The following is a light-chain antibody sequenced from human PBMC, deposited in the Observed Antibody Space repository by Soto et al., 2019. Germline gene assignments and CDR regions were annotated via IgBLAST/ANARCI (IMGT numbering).Light chain of an antibody. CDR2: AAF. Sequence: XILLTQSPGTLSLSPGERSTLSCRSSQNVYSNYLAWYQQKPGHAPRLLIYAAFVRATGIPHRFSGSGSGPDFPLTISALEPEDFAVYYCQQYDSSPRTFGQATKVDIK. CDR1: QNVYSNY. V-gene: IGKV3-20*01. J-gene: IGKJ1*01. CDR3: QQYDSSPRT.